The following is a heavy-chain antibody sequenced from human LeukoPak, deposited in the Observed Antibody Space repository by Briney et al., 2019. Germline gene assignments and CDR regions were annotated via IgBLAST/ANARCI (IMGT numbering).Heavy chain of an antibody. Sequence: GGSLRLSCVASGFTFSTYTMNWIRQAPGKGLEWVSVIYSGGNIYYIDSVKGRFTISRDTFKNTLYLQMNSLRAEDTAVYFCASRHCSGGGCYFAGADPFDYWGQGTLVTVSS. CDR1: GFTFSTYT. CDR2: IYSGGNI. V-gene: IGHV3-23*03. D-gene: IGHD2-15*01. J-gene: IGHJ4*02. CDR3: ASRHCSGGGCYFAGADPFDY.